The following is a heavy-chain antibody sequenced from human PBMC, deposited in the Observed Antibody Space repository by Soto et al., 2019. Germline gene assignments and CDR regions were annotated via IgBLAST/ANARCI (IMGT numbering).Heavy chain of an antibody. V-gene: IGHV5-51*01. J-gene: IGHJ6*02. Sequence: GESLKISCKGSGYSFTIYWIGWVRQMPGKGLEWMGIIYPGDSDTRYSPSFQGQVTISADKSISTAYLQWSSLKASDTAMYYCARQGVGSYYYGSGSSDPYYYYGMDVWGQGTTVTVSS. CDR2: IYPGDSDT. CDR3: ARQGVGSYYYGSGSSDPYYYYGMDV. D-gene: IGHD3-10*01. CDR1: GYSFTIYW.